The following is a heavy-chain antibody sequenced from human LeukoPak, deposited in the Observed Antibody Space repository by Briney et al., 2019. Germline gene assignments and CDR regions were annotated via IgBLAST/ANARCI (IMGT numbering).Heavy chain of an antibody. Sequence: GGSLRLSCSASGFTFSSYAMHWVRQAPGKGLEYVSAISSNGGSTYYADSVKGRFTISRDNSKHTLYLQMSSLRAEDTAVYYCVKDLGTMIVENPNTYWGQGTLVTVSS. V-gene: IGHV3-64D*06. J-gene: IGHJ4*02. CDR2: ISSNGGST. D-gene: IGHD3-22*01. CDR3: VKDLGTMIVENPNTY. CDR1: GFTFSSYA.